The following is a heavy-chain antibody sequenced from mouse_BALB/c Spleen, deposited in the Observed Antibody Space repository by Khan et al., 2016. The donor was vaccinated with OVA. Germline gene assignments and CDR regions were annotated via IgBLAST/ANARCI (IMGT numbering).Heavy chain of an antibody. CDR3: AFDGYFSAWFAY. Sequence: VQLQQSGPDLVKPGASVKISCKASGYSFTGYYMHWVKQSHGKSLEWIGRINPNNGGTSYNQKFKGKAILTVAKSSSTAYMELRSLTSEDSAVYYWAFDGYFSAWFAYWGQGTLVTVSA. D-gene: IGHD2-3*01. CDR2: INPNNGGT. CDR1: GYSFTGYY. V-gene: IGHV1-26*01. J-gene: IGHJ3*01.